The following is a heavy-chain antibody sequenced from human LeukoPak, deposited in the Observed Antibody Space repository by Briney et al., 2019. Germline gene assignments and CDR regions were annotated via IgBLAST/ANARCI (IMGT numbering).Heavy chain of an antibody. D-gene: IGHD3-22*01. CDR3: VKDMIGRSLNWYFDL. CDR1: GFTFSSYA. Sequence: PGGSLRLSCAASGFTFSSYAMSWVRQAPGKGLEWVSAISGSGGSTYYADSVKGRFTISRDNSKNSLYLQMNSLRTEDTALYYCVKDMIGRSLNWYFDLWGRGTLVTVSS. J-gene: IGHJ2*01. V-gene: IGHV3-23*01. CDR2: ISGSGGST.